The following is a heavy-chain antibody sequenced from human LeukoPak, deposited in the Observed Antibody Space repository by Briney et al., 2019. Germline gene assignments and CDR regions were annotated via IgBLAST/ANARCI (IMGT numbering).Heavy chain of an antibody. CDR1: GYTFTGYY. V-gene: IGHV1-2*02. Sequence: GASVKVSCKASGYTFTGYYMHWVRQAPGQGREWMGWINPNSGGTNYAQKFQGRVTMTRDTSISPAYMELSRLRSDDTAVYYCARVGYCSSTSCYRTFDSWGQGTLVTVSS. CDR3: ARVGYCSSTSCYRTFDS. CDR2: INPNSGGT. D-gene: IGHD2-2*01. J-gene: IGHJ4*02.